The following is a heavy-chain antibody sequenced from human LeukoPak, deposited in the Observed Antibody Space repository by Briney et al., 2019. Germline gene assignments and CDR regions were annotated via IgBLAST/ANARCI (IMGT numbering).Heavy chain of an antibody. CDR2: IYYSGST. CDR3: ARPPPQYQRSYGMDV. CDR1: GGSISSYY. Sequence: SETLSLTCTVSGGSISSYYWSWIRQPPGKGLEWIGYIYYSGSTNYNPSLKSRVTISVDTSKNQFSLELSSVTAADTAVYYCARPPPQYQRSYGMDVWGQGTTVTVSS. V-gene: IGHV4-59*01. J-gene: IGHJ6*02. D-gene: IGHD2-2*01.